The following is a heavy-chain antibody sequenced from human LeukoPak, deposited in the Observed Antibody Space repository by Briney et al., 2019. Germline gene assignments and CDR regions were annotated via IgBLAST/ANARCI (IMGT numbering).Heavy chain of an antibody. Sequence: PSETLSLTCAVSGGSISSGGYSWSWIRQPPGKGLEWIGYIYHSGSTYYNPSLKSRVTISVDTSKNRFSLKLSSVIAADTAVYYCAREAAYGDYPSYWGQGTLVTVSS. CDR2: IYHSGST. CDR3: AREAAYGDYPSY. V-gene: IGHV4-30-2*05. J-gene: IGHJ4*02. D-gene: IGHD4-17*01. CDR1: GGSISSGGYS.